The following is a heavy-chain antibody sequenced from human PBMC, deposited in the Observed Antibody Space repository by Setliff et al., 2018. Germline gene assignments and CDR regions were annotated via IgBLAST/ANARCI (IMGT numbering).Heavy chain of an antibody. J-gene: IGHJ3*01. CDR1: GFSLSTTETH. D-gene: IGHD6-6*01. CDR3: ARLPPLVQNNGASNHAFDV. V-gene: IGHV2-70*04. Sequence: SGPTLVNPTQTLTLTCTFSGFSLSTTETHVSWIRQPPGKAPEWLARLDWDDDKFYNTSLRSRLTLSKDTSKNQVILTMTNMDPADTATYYYARLPPLVQNNGASNHAFDVWGPGAVVTVSS. CDR2: LDWDDDK.